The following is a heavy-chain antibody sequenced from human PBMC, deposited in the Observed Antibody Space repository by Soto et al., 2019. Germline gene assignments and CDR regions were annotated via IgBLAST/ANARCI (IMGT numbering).Heavy chain of an antibody. D-gene: IGHD3-10*01. CDR3: SRVDPGETSPFDH. J-gene: IGHJ4*02. CDR2: INPFDGSR. V-gene: IGHV1-46*03. CDR1: GYTFTSYY. Sequence: GASVKVSCKASGYTFTSYYMNWVRQAPGQGLEWMGWINPFDGSRMFAQSFQGRVTMTRDTSTSTVYMEVSSLRSEDTAVYYCSRVDPGETSPFDHWGQGTLVTVSS.